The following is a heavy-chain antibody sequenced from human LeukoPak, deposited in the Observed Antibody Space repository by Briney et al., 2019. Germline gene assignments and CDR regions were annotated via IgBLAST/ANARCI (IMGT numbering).Heavy chain of an antibody. J-gene: IGHJ5*02. D-gene: IGHD1-20*01. CDR1: GFTFSSYS. Sequence: PGGSLRLSCAASGFTFSSYSMNWVRPAPGKGLEWVSYISSSSSTIYYADSVKGRFTISRDNAKNSLYLQMNSLRAEDTAVYYCASGPGVTGTALYNWFDPWGQGTLVTVSS. CDR2: ISSSSSTI. CDR3: ASGPGVTGTALYNWFDP. V-gene: IGHV3-48*01.